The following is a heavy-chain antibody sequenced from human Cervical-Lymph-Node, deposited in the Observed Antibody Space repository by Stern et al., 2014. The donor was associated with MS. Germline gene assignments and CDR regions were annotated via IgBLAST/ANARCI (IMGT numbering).Heavy chain of an antibody. J-gene: IGHJ4*02. V-gene: IGHV1-69*01. CDR3: ARATSDYIWGTYRFLDS. Sequence: VQLVQSGAEVKKPGSSVKVSCKASGGTISNYIIGWVRQAPGQGLEWMGGIIPMFCIANYADKFQDRVTITADESTSTAYMDLSSLISEDTAVYYCARATSDYIWGTYRFLDSWGQGTLVIVSS. CDR1: GGTISNYI. CDR2: IIPMFCIA. D-gene: IGHD3-16*02.